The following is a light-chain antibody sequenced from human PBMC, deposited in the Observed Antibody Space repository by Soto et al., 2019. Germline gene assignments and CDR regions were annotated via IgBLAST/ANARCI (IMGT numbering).Light chain of an antibody. J-gene: IGLJ2*01. Sequence: QSVLTQPASLSGSPGQSITISCTRTRSDVGSYNHVSWYQQHPGKAPKLMIYEVSKWPSGVSTRFSGSKSGNTASLTISGLQAEDEADYFCCSYAGSSTFIFGGGTKLTVL. CDR1: RSDVGSYNH. CDR3: CSYAGSSTFI. V-gene: IGLV2-23*02. CDR2: EVS.